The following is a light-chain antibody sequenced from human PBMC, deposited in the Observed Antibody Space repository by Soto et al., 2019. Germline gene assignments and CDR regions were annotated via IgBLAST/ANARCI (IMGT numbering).Light chain of an antibody. CDR1: QDVGSY. J-gene: IGKJ1*01. CDR3: QQLHSLPRT. V-gene: IGKV3-11*01. CDR2: DAS. Sequence: DIVLTQSPSTLSSSPGERATISCRASQDVGSYLAWYQQKPGQAPTLLIYDASTGATGIPERFSGSGSGTDFTLTISSLDPEDFAVYYCQQLHSLPRTFGQGTKVDIK.